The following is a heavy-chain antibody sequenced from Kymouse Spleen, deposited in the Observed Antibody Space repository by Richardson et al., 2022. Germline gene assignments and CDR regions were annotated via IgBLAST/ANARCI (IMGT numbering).Heavy chain of an antibody. CDR3: ARGDILTGYYSFDY. Sequence: QVQLQQWGAGLLKPSETLSLTCAVYGGSFSGYYWSWIRQPPGKGLEWIGEINHSGSTNYNPSLKSRVTISVDTSKNQFSLKLSSVTAADTAVYYCARGDILTGYYSFDYWGQGTLVTVSS. D-gene: IGHD3-9*01. J-gene: IGHJ4*02. V-gene: IGHV4-34*01. CDR2: INHSGST. CDR1: GGSFSGYY.